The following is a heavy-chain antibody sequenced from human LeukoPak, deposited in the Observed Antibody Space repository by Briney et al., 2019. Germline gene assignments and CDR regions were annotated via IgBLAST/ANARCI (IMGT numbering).Heavy chain of an antibody. V-gene: IGHV1-8*01. CDR2: MNPNSGNT. CDR1: GYTFTSYD. J-gene: IGHJ6*02. D-gene: IGHD3-10*01. CDR3: ARGGLGWFGELFGSYYYYGMDV. Sequence: ASVKVSCKASGYTFTSYDINWVRQATGQGLEWMGWMNPNSGNTGYAQKFQGRVTMTRNTSISTAYMELSSLRSEDTAVYYCARGGLGWFGELFGSYYYYGMDVWGQGTTVTVSS.